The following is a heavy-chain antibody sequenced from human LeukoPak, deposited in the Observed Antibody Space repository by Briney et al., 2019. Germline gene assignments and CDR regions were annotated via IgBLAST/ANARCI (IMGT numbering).Heavy chain of an antibody. CDR1: GGTFSSYA. CDR3: ARDYYDSSGYYYYYYGMDV. V-gene: IGHV1-69*13. D-gene: IGHD3-22*01. Sequence: AASVTVSCTASGGTFSSYAISWVRQAPGQGLEWMGGIIPIFGTANYAQKFQGRVTITADESTSTAYMELSSLRSEDTAVYYCARDYYDSSGYYYYYYGMDVWGQGTTVTVSS. CDR2: IIPIFGTA. J-gene: IGHJ6*02.